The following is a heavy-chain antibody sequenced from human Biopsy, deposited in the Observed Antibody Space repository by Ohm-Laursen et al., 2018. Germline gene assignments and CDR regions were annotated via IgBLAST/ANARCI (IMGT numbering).Heavy chain of an antibody. CDR2: VYYTGST. CDR3: ARDRGDYSDRTVPGYFDL. J-gene: IGHJ2*01. Sequence: SETLSLTCTVSGDSISSYYWSWIRQPPGKGLEWIGYVYYTGSTDYNPSLQSRVTISVDTSKNHFSLRLRSVTPADTAIYCARDRGDYSDRTVPGYFDLWGRGTLVTVSS. D-gene: IGHD3-22*01. V-gene: IGHV4-59*01. CDR1: GDSISSYY.